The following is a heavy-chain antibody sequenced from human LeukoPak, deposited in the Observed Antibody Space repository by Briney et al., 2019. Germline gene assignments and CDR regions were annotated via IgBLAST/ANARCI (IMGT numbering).Heavy chain of an antibody. CDR2: ISYDGSNK. V-gene: IGHV3-30-3*01. CDR1: GFTFSSYA. D-gene: IGHD6-19*01. Sequence: GGSLRLSCAASGFTFSSYAMHWVRQAPGKGLEWVAVISYDGSNKYYADSVKGRFTISRDNSKNTLYLQMNSLRAEDTAVYYCARPLGTNRSGWYPGPSLGGGLDGMDVWGQGTTVTVSS. CDR3: ARPLGTNRSGWYPGPSLGGGLDGMDV. J-gene: IGHJ6*02.